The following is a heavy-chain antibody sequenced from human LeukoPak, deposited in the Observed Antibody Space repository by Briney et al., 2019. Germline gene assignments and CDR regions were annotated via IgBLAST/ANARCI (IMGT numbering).Heavy chain of an antibody. CDR1: GFTFSSYS. CDR3: AREIGYYDSSGYYTGDAFDI. Sequence: PGGSLRLSCAASGFTFSSYSMNWVRQAPGKGLEWVSSISSSSSYIYYANSVKGRFTISSDNAKNSLYLQMNSQRAEDTAVYYCAREIGYYDSSGYYTGDAFDIWGQGTMVTVSS. CDR2: ISSSSSYI. V-gene: IGHV3-21*01. J-gene: IGHJ3*02. D-gene: IGHD3-22*01.